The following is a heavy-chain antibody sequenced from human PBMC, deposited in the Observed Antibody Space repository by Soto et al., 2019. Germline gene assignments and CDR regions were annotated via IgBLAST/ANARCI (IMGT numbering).Heavy chain of an antibody. Sequence: QVQLVQSGAEVKKPGASVKVSCKASGYTFTCYGISWVRQAPGQGLEWMRWISAYNGNTNYAQKLQGRDTMTTDTAPSTAYMELRSLRSDDTAVYYGARDLAVGLADSWGQGTLVTVSS. D-gene: IGHD6-19*01. J-gene: IGHJ4*02. V-gene: IGHV1-18*01. CDR3: ARDLAVGLADS. CDR1: GYTFTCYG. CDR2: ISAYNGNT.